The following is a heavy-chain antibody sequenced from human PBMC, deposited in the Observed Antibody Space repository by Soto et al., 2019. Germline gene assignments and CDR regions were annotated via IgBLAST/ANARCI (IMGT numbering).Heavy chain of an antibody. CDR1: GFTFSSYG. CDR3: ARDKRWQLVYGMDV. V-gene: IGHV3-33*01. Sequence: QVQLVESGGGVVQPGRSLRLSCAASGFTFSSYGLHWVRQAPGKGLEWVAVIWYDGSNKYYADSVKDRFTISRDNSKNTLYLQMNSLRAEDTAVYYCARDKRWQLVYGMDVWGQGTTVTVSS. J-gene: IGHJ6*02. CDR2: IWYDGSNK. D-gene: IGHD6-6*01.